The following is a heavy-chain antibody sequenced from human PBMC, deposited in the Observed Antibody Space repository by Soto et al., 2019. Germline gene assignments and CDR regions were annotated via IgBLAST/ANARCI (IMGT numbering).Heavy chain of an antibody. J-gene: IGHJ5*02. D-gene: IGHD6-13*01. CDR3: ARGGIAAAGTSWFDP. V-gene: IGHV1-46*01. Sequence: GASVKVSCKASGYTFTSYYMHWVRQAPGQGLEWMGTINPSGGSTSYAQKFQGRVTMTRDTSTSTVYMELSSLRSEDTAVYYCARGGIAAAGTSWFDPWGQVTLVTVS. CDR1: GYTFTSYY. CDR2: INPSGGST.